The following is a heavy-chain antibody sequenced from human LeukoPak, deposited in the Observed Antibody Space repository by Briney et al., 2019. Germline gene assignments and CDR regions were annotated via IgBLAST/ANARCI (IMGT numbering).Heavy chain of an antibody. CDR2: ISAYNGDT. V-gene: IGHV1-18*01. D-gene: IGHD3-22*01. CDR3: ARNYYDSSGYYSFDI. Sequence: ASVKVSCKASGYTFTSYGISWVRQAPGQGLEWMGWISAYNGDTNYAQKLQGRVTMTTDTSTSTAYMELRSLRSDDTAVYYCARNYYDSSGYYSFDIWGQGTMVTVSS. CDR1: GYTFTSYG. J-gene: IGHJ3*02.